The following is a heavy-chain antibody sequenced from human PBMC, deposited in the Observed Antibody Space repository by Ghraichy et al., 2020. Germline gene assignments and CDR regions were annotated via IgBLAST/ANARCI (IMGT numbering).Heavy chain of an antibody. CDR3: ATHDRYFDF. CDR1: GGSISRSTYH. V-gene: IGHV4-39*01. CDR2: IYYSGST. J-gene: IGHJ4*02. Sequence: SEILSLTCTVSGGSISRSTYHWGWIRQPPGKGLEWIGSIYYSGSTYYNPSLKSRVTMYVDTSNNQFSLKLSSVTAADTAVYYCATHDRYFDFWGQGTQVTVSS.